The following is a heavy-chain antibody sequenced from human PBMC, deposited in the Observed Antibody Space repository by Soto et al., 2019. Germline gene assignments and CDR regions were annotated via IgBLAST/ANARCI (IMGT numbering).Heavy chain of an antibody. CDR3: ARMDIVLMVYACDY. CDR2: IYYSGSS. J-gene: IGHJ4*02. CDR1: GGSISSSHYY. V-gene: IGHV4-30-4*01. Sequence: QVQLQESGPGLMKPSQTLSLTCTVSGGSISSSHYYWNWIRQPPGKGLEWIGSIYYSGSSYYNPSLKSRILXXVXTXXNQFSLKLSSVTAADTAVYYCARMDIVLMVYACDYWGQGTLVTVSS. D-gene: IGHD2-8*01.